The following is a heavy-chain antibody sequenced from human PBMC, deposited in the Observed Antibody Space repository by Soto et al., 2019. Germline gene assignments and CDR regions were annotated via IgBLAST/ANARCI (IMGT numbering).Heavy chain of an antibody. Sequence: SETLSLTCAVSGGSISSSKWWSWVRQPPGKGLEWIGEIYQGGSTNYNPSLKSRVTISIDKSKNQFSLKLSSVTAADTAVYYCAKLFNYYDTSGSQSWGQGTTVTVSS. CDR3: AKLFNYYDTSGSQS. J-gene: IGHJ6*02. D-gene: IGHD3-22*01. CDR1: GGSISSSKW. CDR2: IYQGGST. V-gene: IGHV4-4*02.